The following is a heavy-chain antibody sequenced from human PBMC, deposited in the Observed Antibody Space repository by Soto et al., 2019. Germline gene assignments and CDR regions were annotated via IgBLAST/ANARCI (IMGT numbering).Heavy chain of an antibody. CDR3: ARGAIFGVVINYYYYYGMDV. CDR2: IIPIVDTV. V-gene: IGHV1-69*01. Sequence: QVQLVQSGAEVKKPGSSVKVSCKASGGTFSSYAFSWVRQAPGQGLEWMGGIIPIVDTVNYAQKFQGRVTITADESSSTVSMELSSLRSEDTAVYYCARGAIFGVVINYYYYYGMDVWGQGTTVTVSS. D-gene: IGHD3-3*01. J-gene: IGHJ6*02. CDR1: GGTFSSYA.